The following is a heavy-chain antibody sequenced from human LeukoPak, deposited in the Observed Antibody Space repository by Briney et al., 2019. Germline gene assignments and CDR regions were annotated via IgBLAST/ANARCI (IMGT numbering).Heavy chain of an antibody. D-gene: IGHD1-14*01. CDR1: GFTFSSYA. CDR3: ARRGLSRYYFDY. V-gene: IGHV3-23*01. Sequence: GGSLRLSCAASGFTFSSYAMSWVRQAPGKGLEWVSAIVGSGGSANYADSVKGRFTISSDNSKNTLYLQMNSLTTEDTAVYYCARRGLSRYYFDYWGQGTLVTVSS. CDR2: IVGSGGSA. J-gene: IGHJ4*02.